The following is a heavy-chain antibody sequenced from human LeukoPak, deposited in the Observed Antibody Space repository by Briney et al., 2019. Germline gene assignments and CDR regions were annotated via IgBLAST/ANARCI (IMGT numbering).Heavy chain of an antibody. D-gene: IGHD3-22*01. CDR1: GASISSGGYY. CDR2: IYYSGST. CDR3: ARYYFDSSGYYYFDY. J-gene: IGHJ4*02. V-gene: IGHV4-31*03. Sequence: SQTLSLTCTVSGASISSGGYYSSWIPAHPGEGVGWGGDIYYSGSTPYTPSLPSRVNISVDTSKTQYSLKLSSVTAADTAVYYCARYYFDSSGYYYFDYWGQGTLVTVSS.